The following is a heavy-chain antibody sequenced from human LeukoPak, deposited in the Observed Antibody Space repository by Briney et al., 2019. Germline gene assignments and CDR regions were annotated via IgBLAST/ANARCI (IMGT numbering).Heavy chain of an antibody. CDR3: ARDLARGGYYYGSGSPKSARFDP. CDR2: IIPIFGTA. D-gene: IGHD3-10*01. V-gene: IGHV1-69*13. Sequence: SVKVSCKASGYTFTSYAMNWVRQAPGQGLEWMGGIIPIFGTANYAQKFQGRVTITADESTSTAYMELSSLRSEDTAVYYCARDLARGGYYYGSGSPKSARFDPWGQGTLVTVSS. CDR1: GYTFTSYA. J-gene: IGHJ5*02.